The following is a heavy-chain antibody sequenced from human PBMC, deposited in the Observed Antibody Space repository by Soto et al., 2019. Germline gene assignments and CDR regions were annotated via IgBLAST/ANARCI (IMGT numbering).Heavy chain of an antibody. CDR2: IKQDGSEK. J-gene: IGHJ4*02. Sequence: EVQLVESVGGLVQPGGSLRLSCAASGFTFSSYWMSWVRQAPGKGLEWVANIKQDGSEKYYVDSGKGRFTISRDNAKNSLYLQMNSMRAEDTAVYYCARRYCSSTSCYFDYWGQGTLVTVSS. V-gene: IGHV3-7*03. D-gene: IGHD2-2*01. CDR3: ARRYCSSTSCYFDY. CDR1: GFTFSSYW.